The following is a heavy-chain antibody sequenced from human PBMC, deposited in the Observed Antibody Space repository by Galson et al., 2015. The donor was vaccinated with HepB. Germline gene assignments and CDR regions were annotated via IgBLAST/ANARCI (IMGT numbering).Heavy chain of an antibody. V-gene: IGHV1-3*01. D-gene: IGHD2-8*01. CDR2: INAGNGNT. J-gene: IGHJ4*02. Sequence: SVKVSCKASGYTFTSYAMHWVRQAPGQRLEWMGWINAGNGNTKYSQKFQGRVTITRDTSASTAYMELSSLRSEDTAVYYCARRRTFKEVYYFDYWGQGTLVTVSS. CDR1: GYTFTSYA. CDR3: ARRRTFKEVYYFDY.